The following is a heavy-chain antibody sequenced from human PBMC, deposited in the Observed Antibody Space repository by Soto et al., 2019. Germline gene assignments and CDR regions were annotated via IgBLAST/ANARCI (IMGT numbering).Heavy chain of an antibody. V-gene: IGHV3-21*01. J-gene: IGHJ6*02. CDR3: ARDCSGGSCYPGMDV. Sequence: LRLCCAASGFNFNSYTINWVRQAPGKRLEWLSSISSSGYIFSTDSVRGRFTISRDNAKNSVYLQRNSLRAEDTAVYFCARDCSGGSCYPGMDVWGQGTTVTVSS. D-gene: IGHD2-15*01. CDR1: GFNFNSYT. CDR2: ISSSGYI.